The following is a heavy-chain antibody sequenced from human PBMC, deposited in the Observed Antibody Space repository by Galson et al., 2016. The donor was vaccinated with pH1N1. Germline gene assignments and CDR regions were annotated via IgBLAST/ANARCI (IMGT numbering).Heavy chain of an antibody. D-gene: IGHD1-26*01. CDR1: GFTFSSYA. Sequence: SLRLSCAASGFTFSSYAMRWVRQAPGKGLEWVSGISWNSGSIGYADSVKGRFTISRDNAKNSLYLQMNSLRAEDTAMYYCAKDHGGSYYVPDAFDFWGQGTMVTVSS. V-gene: IGHV3-9*01. CDR2: ISWNSGSI. CDR3: AKDHGGSYYVPDAFDF. J-gene: IGHJ3*01.